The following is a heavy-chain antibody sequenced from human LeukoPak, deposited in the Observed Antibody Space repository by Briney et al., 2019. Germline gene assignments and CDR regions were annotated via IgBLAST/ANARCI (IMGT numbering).Heavy chain of an antibody. J-gene: IGHJ5*02. CDR1: GYSISSGYY. Sequence: SETLSLTCAVSGYSISSGYYWGWIRQPPGKGLEWIGSIYHSGSTYYNPSLKSRVTISVDTSKNQFSLKLSSVTAADTVVYYCAREPAVRGVIGRRFDPWGQGTLVTVSS. CDR2: IYHSGST. CDR3: AREPAVRGVIGRRFDP. V-gene: IGHV4-38-2*02. D-gene: IGHD3-10*01.